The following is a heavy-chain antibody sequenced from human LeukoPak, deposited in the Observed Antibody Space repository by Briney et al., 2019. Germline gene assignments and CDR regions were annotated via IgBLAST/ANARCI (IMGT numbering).Heavy chain of an antibody. CDR3: ARVGASLPDAFDV. J-gene: IGHJ3*01. CDR2: ISSNGGST. D-gene: IGHD4/OR15-4a*01. CDR1: GITFSNYA. V-gene: IGHV3-64*01. Sequence: GGALRLSCAASGITFSNYAMHLVRQAPGKGLQHVSAISSNGGSTYYANSVKGRFTISRDNSKNTLYLQMGSLRAEDMAVYYCARVGASLPDAFDVWGQGTMVTVSS.